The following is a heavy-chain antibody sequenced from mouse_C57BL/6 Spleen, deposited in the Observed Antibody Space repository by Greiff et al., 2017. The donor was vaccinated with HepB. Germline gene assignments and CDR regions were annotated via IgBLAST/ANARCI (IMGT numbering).Heavy chain of an antibody. V-gene: IGHV5-17*01. D-gene: IGHD2-3*01. Sequence: EVKLVESGGGLVKPGGSLKLSCAASGFTFSDYGMHWVRQAPEKGLEWVAYISSGSSTIYYADTVKGRFTISRDNAKNTLFLQMTSLRAEDTAIYYCARRWLLDYWGQGTTLTVSS. J-gene: IGHJ2*01. CDR1: GFTFSDYG. CDR3: ARRWLLDY. CDR2: ISSGSSTI.